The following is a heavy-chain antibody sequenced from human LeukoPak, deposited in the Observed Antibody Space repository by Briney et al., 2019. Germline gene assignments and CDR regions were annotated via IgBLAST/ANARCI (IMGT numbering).Heavy chain of an antibody. CDR2: ISAYNGNT. CDR1: GYTFTNYY. J-gene: IGHJ5*02. V-gene: IGHV1-18*04. Sequence: ASVKVSCKASGYTFTNYYMHWVRQAPGQGLEWMGWISAYNGNTNYAQKLQGRVTMTTDTSTSTAYMELRSLRSDDTAVYYCARDRSGSYHNWFDPWGQGTLVTVSS. D-gene: IGHD1-26*01. CDR3: ARDRSGSYHNWFDP.